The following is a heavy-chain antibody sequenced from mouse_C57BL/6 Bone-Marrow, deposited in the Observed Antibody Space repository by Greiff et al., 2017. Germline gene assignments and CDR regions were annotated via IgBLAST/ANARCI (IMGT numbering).Heavy chain of an antibody. J-gene: IGHJ3*01. CDR3: ARSRGNYVKFAY. CDR1: GYSFTGYY. D-gene: IGHD1-1*01. Sequence: EVKLMESGPELVKPGASVKISCKASGYSFTGYYMHWVKQSHGHILDWIGYIYPYNGVSSYNQKFKGKATLTVDKSSSTAYMELRSLTSEDSAVYYCARSRGNYVKFAYWGQGTLVTVSA. V-gene: IGHV1-31*01. CDR2: IYPYNGVS.